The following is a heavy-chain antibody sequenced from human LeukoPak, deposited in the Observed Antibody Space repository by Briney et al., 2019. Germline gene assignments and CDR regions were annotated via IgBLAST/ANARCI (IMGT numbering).Heavy chain of an antibody. CDR1: GGTFSSYA. CDR3: ARVTAVAGTLLDY. V-gene: IGHV1-69*04. D-gene: IGHD6-19*01. Sequence: SVKVSCKASGGTFSSYAISWVRQAPGQGLEWMGRIIPILGIANYAQKFQGRVTITADKSTSTAYMELSGLRSEGTAVYYCARVTAVAGTLLDYWGQGTLVTVSS. J-gene: IGHJ4*02. CDR2: IIPILGIA.